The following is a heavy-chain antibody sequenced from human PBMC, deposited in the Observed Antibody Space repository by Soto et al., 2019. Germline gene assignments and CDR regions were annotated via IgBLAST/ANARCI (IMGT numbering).Heavy chain of an antibody. J-gene: IGHJ4*02. V-gene: IGHV1-46*01. Sequence: QVQLVQSGAEVKKPGASVKVSCKASGDTFTDYYIHWVRQAPGQGLEWMGTVNPSGGHTTYTQHFACRTTTSRATSTSTLCRELPILTSEDTAVYYCARGGPVVVVTAALVCWGQGTLGTVSS. CDR1: GDTFTDYY. CDR2: VNPSGGHT. CDR3: ARGGPVVVVTAALVC. D-gene: IGHD2-21*02.